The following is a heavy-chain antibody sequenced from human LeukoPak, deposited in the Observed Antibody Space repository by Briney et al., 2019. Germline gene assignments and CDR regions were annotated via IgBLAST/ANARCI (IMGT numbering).Heavy chain of an antibody. D-gene: IGHD3-10*01. CDR3: ARDRWRGFGELIASRFHSGYYYYYMDV. J-gene: IGHJ6*03. CDR1: GFTFNNYN. Sequence: KTWGSLRLSCAASGFTFNNYNMNWVRQAPGKGLEWVSSISDSSSYIYYADSVKGRFTISRDNAKNSLYLQMNSLRAEDTAVYYCARDRWRGFGELIASRFHSGYYYYYMDVWGKGTTVTISS. CDR2: ISDSSSYI. V-gene: IGHV3-21*01.